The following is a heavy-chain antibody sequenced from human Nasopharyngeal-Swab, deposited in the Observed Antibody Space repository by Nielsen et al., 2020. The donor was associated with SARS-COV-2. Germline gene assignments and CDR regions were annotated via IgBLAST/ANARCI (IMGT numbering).Heavy chain of an antibody. Sequence: GESLKISCAASGFTFSSYEMNWVRQAPGKGLVWVSYISSSGSTIYYADSVKGRFTISRDNAKNSLYLQMNSLRAEDTAVYYCVRGGTYYDFWSGYYNYYYGMDVWGQGTTVTVSS. CDR3: VRGGTYYDFWSGYYNYYYGMDV. CDR1: GFTFSSYE. J-gene: IGHJ6*02. V-gene: IGHV3-48*03. CDR2: ISSSGSTI. D-gene: IGHD3-3*01.